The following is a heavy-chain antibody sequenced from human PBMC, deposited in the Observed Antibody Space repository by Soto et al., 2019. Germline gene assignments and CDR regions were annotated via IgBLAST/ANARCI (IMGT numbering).Heavy chain of an antibody. V-gene: IGHV4-39*01. CDR3: ARQMGIAAAGTGYFQH. J-gene: IGHJ1*01. Sequence: QLQLQESGPGLVKPSETLSLTCTVSGGSISSSSYYWGWIRQPPGKGLEWIGSIYYSGSTYYNPSLKSRVTISVDTSKNQFSLKLSSVTAADTAVYYCARQMGIAAAGTGYFQHWGQGTLVTVSS. CDR2: IYYSGST. D-gene: IGHD6-13*01. CDR1: GGSISSSSYY.